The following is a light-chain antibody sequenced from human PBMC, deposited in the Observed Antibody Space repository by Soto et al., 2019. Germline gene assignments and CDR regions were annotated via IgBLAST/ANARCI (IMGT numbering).Light chain of an antibody. CDR2: GAS. CDR3: QQYDGSLT. Sequence: IVLTQSPDTLSLSPGERATLSCRASQSVTGSYVAWYRQQPGQTPRLLIYGASTRAPGIPDRFSGSGSGTDFTLTISRLEPEDFAVYYCQQYDGSLTFGGGTKVEI. V-gene: IGKV3-20*01. CDR1: QSVTGSY. J-gene: IGKJ4*01.